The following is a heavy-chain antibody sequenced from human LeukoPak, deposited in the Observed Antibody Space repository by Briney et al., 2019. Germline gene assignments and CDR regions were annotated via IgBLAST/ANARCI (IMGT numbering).Heavy chain of an antibody. CDR1: GYTFTAYY. CDR2: VNPNSGGT. Sequence: GASVKVSCKASGYTFTAYYIHWVRQAPGQGLEWMGWVNPNSGGTKYTQNFEGRVTMTRDTSISTAHMEVSRLRSDDTAVYYCARDLDYNDNSDYDSFDVWGQGTMVTVSS. CDR3: ARDLDYNDNSDYDSFDV. V-gene: IGHV1-2*02. J-gene: IGHJ3*01. D-gene: IGHD3-22*01.